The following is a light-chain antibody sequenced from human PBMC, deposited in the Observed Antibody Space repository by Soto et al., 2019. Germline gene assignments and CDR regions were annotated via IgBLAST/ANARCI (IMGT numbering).Light chain of an antibody. J-gene: IGLJ1*01. Sequence: QSALTQPASVSGSPGQSITISCTGTSSDVGGYNYVSWYQQHPGKAPQLLIYDVSNRPSGVSNRFSGSKSGDTASLTISGLQAEDEADYYCAAWDDILNGYVFGGGTKLTVL. V-gene: IGLV2-14*03. CDR2: DVS. CDR3: AAWDDILNGYV. CDR1: SSDVGGYNY.